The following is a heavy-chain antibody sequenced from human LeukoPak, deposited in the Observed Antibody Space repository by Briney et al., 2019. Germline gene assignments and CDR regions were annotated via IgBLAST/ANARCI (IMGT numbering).Heavy chain of an antibody. Sequence: GASVKVSCKASGGRFSDYTITWVRQIPGQGPEWMGRITPMFGMADYAQKFHDRVTITADKSTTTAYMDLSGLRSEDTAVYYCAGGGRDDFNSWFDPWGQGTLVTVSS. D-gene: IGHD5-24*01. CDR3: AGGGRDDFNSWFDP. CDR1: GGRFSDYT. CDR2: ITPMFGMA. V-gene: IGHV1-69*02. J-gene: IGHJ5*02.